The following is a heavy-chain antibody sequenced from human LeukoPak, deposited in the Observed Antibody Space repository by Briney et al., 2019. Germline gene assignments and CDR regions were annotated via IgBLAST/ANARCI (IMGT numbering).Heavy chain of an antibody. Sequence: PSETLSLTCTVSGGSISSSSYYWGWIRQPPGKGLEWIGSIYYSGYTYYNPSLESRVTISVDTSKNQFSLKLSSVTAADTAVYYCARERRGYDILTGYYMAAHFDYWGQGTLVTVSS. CDR3: ARERRGYDILTGYYMAAHFDY. CDR2: IYYSGYT. J-gene: IGHJ4*02. CDR1: GGSISSSSYY. V-gene: IGHV4-39*07. D-gene: IGHD3-9*01.